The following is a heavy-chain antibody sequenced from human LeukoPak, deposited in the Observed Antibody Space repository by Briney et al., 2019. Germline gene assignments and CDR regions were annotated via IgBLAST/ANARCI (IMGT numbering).Heavy chain of an antibody. CDR1: GGTFSSYA. Sequence: ASVKVSCKASGGTFSSYAISWVRQAPGQGLEWMGGIIPIFGTANYAQKFQGRVTITAGESTSTAYMELSSLRSEDTAVYYCAREPRRLPLGYCSSTSCYGSYYYGMDVWGQGTTVTVSS. V-gene: IGHV1-69*13. CDR3: AREPRRLPLGYCSSTSCYGSYYYGMDV. J-gene: IGHJ6*02. CDR2: IIPIFGTA. D-gene: IGHD2-2*01.